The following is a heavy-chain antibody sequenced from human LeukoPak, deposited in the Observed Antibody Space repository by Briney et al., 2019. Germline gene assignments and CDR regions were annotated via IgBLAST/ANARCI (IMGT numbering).Heavy chain of an antibody. V-gene: IGHV5-51*01. CDR3: ARPALYCSSTVCPPYMDV. J-gene: IGHJ6*03. D-gene: IGHD2-2*01. CDR1: GYSFINYW. CDR2: IYPGDSDT. Sequence: GESLKISCKGSGYSFINYWIAWVRQMPGKGLEWMGIIYPGDSDTRYSPSFQGQVTISADKSISTAYLQWGSLKASDTATYYCARPALYCSSTVCPPYMDVWGKGTTVTVSS.